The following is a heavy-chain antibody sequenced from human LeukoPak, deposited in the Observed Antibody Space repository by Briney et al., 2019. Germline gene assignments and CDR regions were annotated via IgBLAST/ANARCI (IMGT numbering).Heavy chain of an antibody. V-gene: IGHV1-18*04. D-gene: IGHD6-13*01. CDR2: ISAYNGNT. CDR1: GYTFTSYY. J-gene: IGHJ4*02. Sequence: AASVKVSCKASGYTFTSYYMHWVRQAPGQGLEWMGWISAYNGNTNYAQKLQGRVTMTTDTSTSTAYMELRSLRSDDTAVYYCARRKLIAAAGHLDYWGQGTLVTVSS. CDR3: ARRKLIAAAGHLDY.